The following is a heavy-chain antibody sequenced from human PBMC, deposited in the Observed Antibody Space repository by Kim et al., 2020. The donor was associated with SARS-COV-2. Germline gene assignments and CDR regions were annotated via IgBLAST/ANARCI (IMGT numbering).Heavy chain of an antibody. V-gene: IGHV3-11*05. Sequence: GGSLRLSCAASGFTFSDYYMSWIRQAPGKGLEWVSYISSSSSYTNYADSVKGRFTISRDNAKNSLYLQMNSLRAEDTAVYYCARDPNYDFWSGYYTFNWFDPWGQGTLVTVSS. CDR2: ISSSSSYT. D-gene: IGHD3-3*01. CDR3: ARDPNYDFWSGYYTFNWFDP. J-gene: IGHJ5*02. CDR1: GFTFSDYY.